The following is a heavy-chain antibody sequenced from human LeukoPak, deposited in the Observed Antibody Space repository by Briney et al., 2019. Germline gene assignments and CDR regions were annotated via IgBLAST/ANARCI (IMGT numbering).Heavy chain of an antibody. Sequence: SETLSLTCTVSGGSISSYYWSWIRQPPGKGLEWIGYIYYSGSTNYNPSLKCRVTISVDTSKNQFSLKLSSVTAAGTAVYYCARLGDYVFDYWGQGTLVTVSS. V-gene: IGHV4-59*01. CDR1: GGSISSYY. CDR2: IYYSGST. CDR3: ARLGDYVFDY. D-gene: IGHD4-17*01. J-gene: IGHJ4*02.